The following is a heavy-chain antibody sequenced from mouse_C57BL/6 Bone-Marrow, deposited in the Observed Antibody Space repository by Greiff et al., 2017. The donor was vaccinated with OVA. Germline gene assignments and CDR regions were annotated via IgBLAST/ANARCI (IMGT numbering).Heavy chain of an antibody. Sequence: LVKPGPSVKISCKASGSTFTDYYMHWVKQSHGKSLEWIGLVYPYNGGTSYNQKFKGKATLTVDTSSSTAYMELNSLTSEDSAVYYCARCAITTVVSYFDYWGQGTTLTVSS. CDR3: ARCAITTVVSYFDY. J-gene: IGHJ2*01. CDR1: GSTFTDYY. CDR2: VYPYNGGT. D-gene: IGHD1-1*01. V-gene: IGHV1-36*01.